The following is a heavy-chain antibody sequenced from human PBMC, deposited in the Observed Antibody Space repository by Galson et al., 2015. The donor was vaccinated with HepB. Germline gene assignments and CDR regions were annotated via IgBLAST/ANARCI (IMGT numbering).Heavy chain of an antibody. V-gene: IGHV3-30*02. CDR1: GFTLSNFG. J-gene: IGHJ3*01. D-gene: IGHD3-10*01. Sequence: SLRLSCAASGFTLSNFGMHWVRQAPGKGLEWVAFTRYDGSNENYADSVKSRLTISRDNSKNTLHLQMNSLRVEDTAVYYCAKTQLWFGEEDTFDVWGHGTMVTVSS. CDR3: AKTQLWFGEEDTFDV. CDR2: TRYDGSNE.